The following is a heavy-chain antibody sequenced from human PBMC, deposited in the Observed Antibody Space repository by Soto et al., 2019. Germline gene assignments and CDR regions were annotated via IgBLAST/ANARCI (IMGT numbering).Heavy chain of an antibody. Sequence: SETLSLTCTVSGGSISSGGYYWSWIRQHPGKGLEWIGYIYYSGSTYYNPSLKSRVTISVDTSKNQFSLKLSSVTAADTAVYYCARAGRKRTTVTIRYGMDVWGQGTTVTVSS. D-gene: IGHD4-17*01. J-gene: IGHJ6*02. CDR1: GGSISSGGYY. CDR3: ARAGRKRTTVTIRYGMDV. V-gene: IGHV4-31*03. CDR2: IYYSGST.